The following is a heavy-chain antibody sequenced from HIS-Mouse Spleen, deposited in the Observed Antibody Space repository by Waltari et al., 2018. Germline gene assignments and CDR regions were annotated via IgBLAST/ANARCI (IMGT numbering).Heavy chain of an antibody. CDR3: ASLATYSGSYYYFDY. J-gene: IGHJ4*02. CDR2: IYSSGRT. CDR1: GGSISSSSSY. V-gene: IGHV4-39*07. Sequence: QLQLQESGPGLVKPSETLSLTCTVSGGSISSSSSYWGWIRQPPGKGLEWIGSIYSSGRTSYNPSLKSRVTISVDTSKNQFSLTLSSVTAADTAVYYCASLATYSGSYYYFDYWGQGTLVTVSS. D-gene: IGHD1-26*01.